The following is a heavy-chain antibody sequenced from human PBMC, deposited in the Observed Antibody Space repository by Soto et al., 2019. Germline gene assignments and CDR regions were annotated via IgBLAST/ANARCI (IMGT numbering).Heavy chain of an antibody. V-gene: IGHV3-21*01. CDR3: ASGEYESSGYYAANDLGYFDR. CDR2: ISTRSSYI. Sequence: GGSLRLSFAASGFSFSSYTMNWVRQAPGKGLEWVSSISTRSSYIYCAESMKGRFTISRNNAENSLYLQMTSLRDEDTAIYYCASGEYESSGYYAANDLGYFDRSGQGTMVTVSS. CDR1: GFSFSSYT. J-gene: IGHJ4*02. D-gene: IGHD3-22*01.